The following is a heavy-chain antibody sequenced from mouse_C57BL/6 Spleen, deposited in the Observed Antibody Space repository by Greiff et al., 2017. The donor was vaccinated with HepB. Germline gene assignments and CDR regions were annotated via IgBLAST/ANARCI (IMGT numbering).Heavy chain of an antibody. CDR2: IYPGDGDT. Sequence: QVQLKESGAELVKPGASVKISCKASGYAFSSYWMNWGKQRPGKGLEWIGQIYPGDGDTNYNGKFKGKATLTADKSSSTAYMQLSSLTSEDSAVYFCARSVWDAFDYWGQGTTLTVSS. D-gene: IGHD4-1*01. J-gene: IGHJ2*01. V-gene: IGHV1-80*01. CDR1: GYAFSSYW. CDR3: ARSVWDAFDY.